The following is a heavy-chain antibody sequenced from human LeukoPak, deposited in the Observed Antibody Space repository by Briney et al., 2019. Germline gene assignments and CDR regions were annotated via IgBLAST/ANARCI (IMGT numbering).Heavy chain of an antibody. CDR2: MNPNSGST. V-gene: IGHV1-8*03. J-gene: IGHJ4*02. Sequence: ASVKVSCKASGYTFTSYDINWVRQATGQGLEWMGWMNPNSGSTGYAQKFQGRVTITRNTSISTAYMELSGLRSEDTAVYYCARGQSTGYPYYFEYWGQGTLVTVSS. D-gene: IGHD5-12*01. CDR3: ARGQSTGYPYYFEY. CDR1: GYTFTSYD.